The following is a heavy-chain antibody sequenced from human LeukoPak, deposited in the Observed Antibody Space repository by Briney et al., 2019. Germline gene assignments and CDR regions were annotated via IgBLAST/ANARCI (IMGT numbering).Heavy chain of an antibody. Sequence: PGGSLRLSCAASGFTFSDYYMSWIRQPPGKGLEWIGTLYYSGSAYYNSSLKSRVTISADMSKNQFSLKLSSVTAADTAVYYCARVKETSRRHDAFDIWGQGTMVTVSS. CDR3: ARVKETSRRHDAFDI. CDR1: GFTFSDYY. V-gene: IGHV4-38-2*01. CDR2: LYYSGSA. J-gene: IGHJ3*02.